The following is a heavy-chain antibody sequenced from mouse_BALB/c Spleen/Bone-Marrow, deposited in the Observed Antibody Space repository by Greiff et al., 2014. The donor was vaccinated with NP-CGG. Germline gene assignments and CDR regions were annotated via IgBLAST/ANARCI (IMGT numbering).Heavy chain of an antibody. Sequence: QVQLQQSGPELVKPGASVRISCKASGYTFTSYYIRWVKQRPGQGLEWIGWIYPGNVNTKYNEKFKGKATLTADKSSSTAYMQLSSLTSEGSAVYFCARDTMDYWGQGTSVTVSS. CDR2: IYPGNVNT. J-gene: IGHJ4*01. CDR1: GYTFTSYY. CDR3: ARDTMDY. V-gene: IGHV1S56*01.